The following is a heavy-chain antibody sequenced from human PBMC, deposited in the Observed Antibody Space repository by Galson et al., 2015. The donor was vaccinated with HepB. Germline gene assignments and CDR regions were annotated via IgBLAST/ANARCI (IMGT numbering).Heavy chain of an antibody. CDR2: IYPGDSDT. J-gene: IGHJ3*02. V-gene: IGHV5-51*01. CDR3: ARERGGNYYDSSGYYDQTHAFDI. D-gene: IGHD3-22*01. Sequence: QSGAEVKKPGESLKISCKGSGYSFTSYWIGWVRQMPGKGLEWMGIIYPGDSDTRYSPSFQGQVTISADKSISTAYLQWSSLKASDTAMYYCARERGGNYYDSSGYYDQTHAFDIWGQGTMVTVSS. CDR1: GYSFTSYW.